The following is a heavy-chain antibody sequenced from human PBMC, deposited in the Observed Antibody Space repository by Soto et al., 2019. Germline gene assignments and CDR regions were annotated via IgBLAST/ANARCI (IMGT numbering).Heavy chain of an antibody. CDR1: RVAFSKFI. D-gene: IGHD6-19*01. CDR2: IIPIFGTA. J-gene: IGHJ6*02. V-gene: IGHV1-69*13. CDR3: AKVRYSSPMGYYYGMDV. Sequence: ASVKVSCKXSRVAFSKFIVTWVRQAPGLGLEWVGGIIPIFGTANYAQKFQGRVTITADESTSTSYMEVNNLRSEDTAVYYCAKVRYSSPMGYYYGMDVWGQGTTVTVS.